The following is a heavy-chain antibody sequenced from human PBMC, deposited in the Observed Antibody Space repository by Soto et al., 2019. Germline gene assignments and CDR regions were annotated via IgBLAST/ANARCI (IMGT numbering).Heavy chain of an antibody. J-gene: IGHJ4*01. V-gene: IGHV3-9*01. CDR3: AKDIVDGAAAVQGRYFDY. D-gene: IGHD6-13*01. CDR1: GFTFDDYA. CDR2: ISWNSGSI. Sequence: EVQLVESGGGLVQPGRSLRLSCAASGFTFDDYAIHWVRQAPGKGLEWVSSISWNSGSIAHADSVKGRFNISRDNAKNPPYMQMNSLRAEDTALYYYAKDIVDGAAAVQGRYFDYWGHGTLGTVSS.